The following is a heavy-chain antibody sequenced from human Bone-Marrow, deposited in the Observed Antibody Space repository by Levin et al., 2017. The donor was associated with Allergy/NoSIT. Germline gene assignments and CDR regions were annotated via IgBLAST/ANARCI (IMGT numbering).Heavy chain of an antibody. CDR3: VKDEAYYYDSSGYFDY. J-gene: IGHJ4*02. D-gene: IGHD3-22*01. Sequence: GGSLRLSCSASGFTFSSYAMHWVRQAPGKGLEYVSAISSNGGSTYYADSVKGRFTISRDNSKNTLYLQMSSLRAEDTAVYYCVKDEAYYYDSSGYFDYWGQGTLVTVSS. CDR1: GFTFSSYA. CDR2: ISSNGGST. V-gene: IGHV3-64D*06.